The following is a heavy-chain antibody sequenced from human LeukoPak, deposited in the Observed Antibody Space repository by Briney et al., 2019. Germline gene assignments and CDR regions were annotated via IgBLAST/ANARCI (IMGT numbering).Heavy chain of an antibody. Sequence: SETLSLTCTVSGGSISSSSYYWGWIRQPPGKGLEWIGSIYYSGSTYYNPSLKSRVTISVDTSKNQFSLKLSSVTAADTAVYYCARHPVLSPYYYYMDVWGKGTTVTVSS. V-gene: IGHV4-39*01. CDR1: GGSISSSSYY. J-gene: IGHJ6*03. CDR3: ARHPVLSPYYYYMDV. CDR2: IYYSGST. D-gene: IGHD6-6*01.